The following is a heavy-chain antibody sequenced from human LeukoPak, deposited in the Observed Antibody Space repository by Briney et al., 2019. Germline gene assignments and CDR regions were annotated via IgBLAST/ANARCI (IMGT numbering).Heavy chain of an antibody. Sequence: GGSLRLSCAASGFTFNTYGMHWVRQAPGQGLEWVAAIWFDGSVKHYSDAVKGRFTISRDNSLNTPYLQMNSLRVEDTAIYYCAKDTGVQFLEPAFWGQGTLVTVSS. D-gene: IGHD3-3*01. J-gene: IGHJ4*02. CDR3: AKDTGVQFLEPAF. CDR1: GFTFNTYG. V-gene: IGHV3-33*06. CDR2: IWFDGSVK.